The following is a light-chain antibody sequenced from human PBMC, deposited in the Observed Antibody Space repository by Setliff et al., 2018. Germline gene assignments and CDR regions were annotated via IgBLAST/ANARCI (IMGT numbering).Light chain of an antibody. CDR3: SSYEGGNNYV. Sequence: QSVLTQPPSASGSPGQSVTISCTGTSSDISVYNYVSWYQQHPGKAPKLMIYEVSKRPSGVPDRFSGSKSGNTASLTISGLQPEDEADYYCSSYEGGNNYVFGSGTKVTDL. J-gene: IGLJ1*01. CDR2: EVS. CDR1: SSDISVYNY. V-gene: IGLV2-8*01.